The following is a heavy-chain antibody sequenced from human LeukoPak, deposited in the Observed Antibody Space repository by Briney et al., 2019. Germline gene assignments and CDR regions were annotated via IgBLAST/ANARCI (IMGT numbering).Heavy chain of an antibody. J-gene: IGHJ3*02. Sequence: PGGSLRLSCAASGFTFSNYAMSWVRQAPGKGLEWVSSIDSSSSYIYYADSVKGRFTISRDNAKNSLFLQMNSLRVEDTAVYYCARPGITGTMGYGAFDIWGQGTRVTVSS. CDR2: IDSSSSYI. V-gene: IGHV3-21*01. CDR3: ARPGITGTMGYGAFDI. CDR1: GFTFSNYA. D-gene: IGHD1-7*01.